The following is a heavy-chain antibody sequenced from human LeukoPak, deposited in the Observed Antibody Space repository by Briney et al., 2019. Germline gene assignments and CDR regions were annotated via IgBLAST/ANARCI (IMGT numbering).Heavy chain of an antibody. J-gene: IGHJ4*02. D-gene: IGHD3-10*01. CDR2: ISVYNGNT. V-gene: IGHV1-18*01. CDR3: ARARGSYFDY. CDR1: GYTFINYG. Sequence: ASVKVSCKASGYTFINYGISWVRQAPGQGLEWMGWISVYNGNTNYAQRLQGRVTMTTDTSTSTAYMGLRSLRSDDTAVYYCARARGSYFDYWGQGTLVTVSS.